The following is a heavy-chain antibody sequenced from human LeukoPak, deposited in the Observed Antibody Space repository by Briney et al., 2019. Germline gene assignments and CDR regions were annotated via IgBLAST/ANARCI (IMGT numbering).Heavy chain of an antibody. CDR3: ARGVAVAGTNWFDP. D-gene: IGHD6-19*01. CDR2: IYHSGST. Sequence: PSETLSLTCTVSGGSISSYYWSWIRQPPGKGLEWIGSIYHSGSTYYNPSLKSRVTISVDTSKNQFSLKLSSVTAADTAVYYRARGVAVAGTNWFDPWGQGTLVTVSS. V-gene: IGHV4-59*08. CDR1: GGSISSYY. J-gene: IGHJ5*02.